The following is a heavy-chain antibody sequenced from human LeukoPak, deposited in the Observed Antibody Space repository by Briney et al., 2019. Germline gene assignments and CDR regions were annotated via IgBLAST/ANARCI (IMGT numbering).Heavy chain of an antibody. CDR1: GFTFSNYE. CDR2: ISSSGSTI. D-gene: IGHD4-23*01. Sequence: PGGSLRLSCEASGFTFSNYEINWVRHAPGKGLEWVSYISSSGSTIYYADSVKGRFTISRDNAKNSLYLQMNSLRAEDTAVYYCVRLYGGKSHYWGQGTLVTVSS. V-gene: IGHV3-48*03. J-gene: IGHJ4*02. CDR3: VRLYGGKSHY.